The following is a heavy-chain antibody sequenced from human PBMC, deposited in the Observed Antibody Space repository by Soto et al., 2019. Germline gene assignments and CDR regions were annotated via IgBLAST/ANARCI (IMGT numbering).Heavy chain of an antibody. J-gene: IGHJ6*02. CDR1: DDTFTYYY. V-gene: IGHV1-2*02. Sequence: GXSVKVSCKGSDDTFTYYYIHWVRQAPGQGLEWMGWINPHSGGTKYVQEFQGRVTMTRDTSINTAYMEVSRLTSDDTAVYYCARDRSTVFGVVITAGYYGMDVWGQGNAVTVSS. D-gene: IGHD3-3*01. CDR2: INPHSGGT. CDR3: ARDRSTVFGVVITAGYYGMDV.